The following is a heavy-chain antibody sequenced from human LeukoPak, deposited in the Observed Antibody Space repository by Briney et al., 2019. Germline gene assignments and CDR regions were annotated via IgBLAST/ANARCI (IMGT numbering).Heavy chain of an antibody. D-gene: IGHD2-21*01. CDR2: IIPIFGTA. Sequence: ASVKVSCKASGGTFSSYAISWVRQAPGQGLEWMGGIIPIFGTANYAQKFQGRVTITADESTNTAYMELSSLRSEDTAVYYCARAAYCGGDCYSFDYWGQGTLVTVSS. V-gene: IGHV1-69*13. CDR1: GGTFSSYA. CDR3: ARAAYCGGDCYSFDY. J-gene: IGHJ4*02.